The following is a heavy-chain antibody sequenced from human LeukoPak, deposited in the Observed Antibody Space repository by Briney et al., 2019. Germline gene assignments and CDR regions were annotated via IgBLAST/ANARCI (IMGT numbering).Heavy chain of an antibody. CDR1: GFTFSSYE. CDR2: ISTSGSSI. Sequence: GGSLRLSCAASGFTFSSYEINWVRQAPGKGLEWLSHISTSGSSIHYADSVKGRFTISRDNAKDSLYLQMNSLSAEDTAVYYCARDLNTYYYDSSGYSYWGQGTLVTVSS. CDR3: ARDLNTYYYDSSGYSY. J-gene: IGHJ4*02. V-gene: IGHV3-48*03. D-gene: IGHD3-22*01.